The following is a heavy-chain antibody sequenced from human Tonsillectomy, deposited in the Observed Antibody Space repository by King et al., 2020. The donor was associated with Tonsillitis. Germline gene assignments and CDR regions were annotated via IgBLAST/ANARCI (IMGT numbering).Heavy chain of an antibody. D-gene: IGHD3-22*01. Sequence: VQLVESGGGLVQPGGSLRLSCAASGFTFSSYAMSWVRQAPGKGLEWFSAISGSGGSTYYADPVKGRFTISRDNSKNTLDLQMNSLRAEDTAVYYCAKEYYYYDSSGYYYEHDAFDIWGQGTIVTVSS. CDR2: ISGSGGST. J-gene: IGHJ3*02. V-gene: IGHV3-23*04. CDR3: AKEYYYYDSSGYYYEHDAFDI. CDR1: GFTFSSYA.